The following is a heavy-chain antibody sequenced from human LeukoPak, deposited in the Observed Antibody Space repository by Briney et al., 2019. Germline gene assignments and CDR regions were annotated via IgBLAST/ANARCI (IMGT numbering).Heavy chain of an antibody. Sequence: ASVKVSCKASGYTFTGYYMHWVRQAPGQGLEWMGWINPNSGGTNYAQKFQGRVTMTRDTSISTAYMELSRLRSDDTAVYYCARDVHYYDSSDYWGQGTLVTVSS. CDR3: ARDVHYYDSSDY. V-gene: IGHV1-2*02. CDR1: GYTFTGYY. CDR2: INPNSGGT. J-gene: IGHJ4*02. D-gene: IGHD3-22*01.